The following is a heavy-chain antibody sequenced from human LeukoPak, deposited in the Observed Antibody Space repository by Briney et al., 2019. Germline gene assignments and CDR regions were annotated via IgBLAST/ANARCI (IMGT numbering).Heavy chain of an antibody. CDR3: AREQGKDILTGYRLFDY. D-gene: IGHD3-9*01. CDR1: GGSISSYY. V-gene: IGHV4-59*12. CDR2: THYSGST. Sequence: PSETLSLTCTVSGGSISSYYWSWLRQPPGKGLEYIGYTHYSGSTNYNPSLKSRVTISLDTSGNQFSLKLSSVTAADTAVYYCAREQGKDILTGYRLFDYWGQGTLVTVSS. J-gene: IGHJ4*02.